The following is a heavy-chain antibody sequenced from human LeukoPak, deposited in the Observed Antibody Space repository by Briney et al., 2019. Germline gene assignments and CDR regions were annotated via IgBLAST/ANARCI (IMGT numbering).Heavy chain of an antibody. CDR2: IYCGST. D-gene: IGHD1-26*01. CDR3: ARNASDSGTSYFDY. Sequence: SETLSLTCTVSGGSISSSSYYWGWIRQPPGKGLEWIGSIYCGSTSYNPSLKRRVTISVDTSKNQFPLKLGSVTAADTAVYYCARNASDSGTSYFDYWGQGTLVTVSS. J-gene: IGHJ4*02. CDR1: GGSISSSSYY. V-gene: IGHV4-39*01.